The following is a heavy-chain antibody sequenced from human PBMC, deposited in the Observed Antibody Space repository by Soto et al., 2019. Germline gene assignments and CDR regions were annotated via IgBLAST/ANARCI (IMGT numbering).Heavy chain of an antibody. J-gene: IGHJ4*02. CDR1: KFTFSNYN. Sequence: EVQLVESGGGVVQPGGSLRLSCAASKFTFSNYNMKWVRQAPGKGLEWVSYISSSESTIYYADSVKDRFVIYRDNAENSLYLQMNSLRDEDTAVYYCARGDSSGWDFDYWGQGTLVTVSS. D-gene: IGHD6-19*01. V-gene: IGHV3-48*02. CDR2: ISSSESTI. CDR3: ARGDSSGWDFDY.